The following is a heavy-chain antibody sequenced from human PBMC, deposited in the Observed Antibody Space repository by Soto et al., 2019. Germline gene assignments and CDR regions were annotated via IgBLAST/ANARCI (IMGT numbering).Heavy chain of an antibody. CDR3: ARDRVAGIWGDAFDI. Sequence: ASVKVSFKTSGYTFTNHGIKWVRQAPGQGLEWMGWINPYNANTNYAQKLQGRVTMTTDTSTSTAYMDLRSLTSDDTAVYYCARDRVAGIWGDAFDIWGQGTMVTVSS. J-gene: IGHJ3*02. V-gene: IGHV1-18*04. CDR2: INPYNANT. CDR1: GYTFTNHG. D-gene: IGHD3-16*01.